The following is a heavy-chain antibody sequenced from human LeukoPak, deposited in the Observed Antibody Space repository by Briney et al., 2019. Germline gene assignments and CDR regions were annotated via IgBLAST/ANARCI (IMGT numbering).Heavy chain of an antibody. CDR2: ISAYNGNT. D-gene: IGHD3-3*01. CDR3: AGYTTIFGVVIPHNYYMDV. Sequence: ASVKVSCKASGYTFTSYGISWVRQAPGQGLEWMGWISAYNGNTNYAQKLQGRVTITADKSTSTAYMELSSLRSEDTAVYYCAGYTTIFGVVIPHNYYMDVWGKGTTVTVSS. V-gene: IGHV1-18*01. CDR1: GYTFTSYG. J-gene: IGHJ6*03.